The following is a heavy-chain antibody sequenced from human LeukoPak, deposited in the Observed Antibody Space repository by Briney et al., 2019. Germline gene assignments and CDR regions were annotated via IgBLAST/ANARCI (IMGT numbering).Heavy chain of an antibody. CDR3: VRSSGYYDY. V-gene: IGHV3-64D*06. D-gene: IGHD3-22*01. CDR2: INYNGDTT. J-gene: IGHJ4*02. CDR1: GFTFSSYS. Sequence: GGSLRLSCLASGFTFSSYSMYWVRQAPGKGLEHVSGINYNGDTTFYIDFVKGSFTISRDNSIDTLYLQMNSLRREDSGVYYCVRSSGYYDYWGQGTLVTVSS.